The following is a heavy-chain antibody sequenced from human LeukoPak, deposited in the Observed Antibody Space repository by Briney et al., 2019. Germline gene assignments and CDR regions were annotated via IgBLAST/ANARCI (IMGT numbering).Heavy chain of an antibody. CDR2: IYYSGSI. D-gene: IGHD3-22*01. CDR1: GGSISGYH. Sequence: SETLSLTCTVSGGSISGYHWSWIRQPPGKGLDWIGYIYYSGSIKYNPSLKSRVTMSVDTSKNQFSLKLSSVTAADTAAYYCARGGLENGYHANDGFDICGQGTMVTVSS. CDR3: ARGGLENGYHANDGFDI. J-gene: IGHJ3*02. V-gene: IGHV4-59*01.